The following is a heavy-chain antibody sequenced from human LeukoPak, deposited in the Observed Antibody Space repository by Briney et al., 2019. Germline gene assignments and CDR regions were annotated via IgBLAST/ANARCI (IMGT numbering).Heavy chain of an antibody. V-gene: IGHV1-2*02. CDR1: GYIFTGYW. Sequence: GASVKVSCKASGYIFTGYWIHWVRQAPGQGLEWMGFINPNSGNTNYAQKFQGRVTMTRDTSINTAHMELNGLTGDDTAVYYCAREMRPATTTLVAYWGQGTLVTVSS. J-gene: IGHJ4*02. D-gene: IGHD1-1*01. CDR3: AREMRPATTTLVAY. CDR2: INPNSGNT.